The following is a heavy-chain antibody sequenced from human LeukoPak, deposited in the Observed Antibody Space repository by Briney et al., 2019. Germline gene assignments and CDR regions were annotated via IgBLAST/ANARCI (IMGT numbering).Heavy chain of an antibody. CDR1: GASISDTNW. J-gene: IGHJ4*02. D-gene: IGHD5-12*01. Sequence: SGTLSLTCTISGASISDTNWWTWVRQPPGKGLEWIGEISHNGNTNYSPSLKSRVTISVDKSKNQFSLRLDSVTAADTAVYYCARDGYSAYDRDLDHWGQGALVTVSS. CDR2: ISHNGNT. V-gene: IGHV4-4*02. CDR3: ARDGYSAYDRDLDH.